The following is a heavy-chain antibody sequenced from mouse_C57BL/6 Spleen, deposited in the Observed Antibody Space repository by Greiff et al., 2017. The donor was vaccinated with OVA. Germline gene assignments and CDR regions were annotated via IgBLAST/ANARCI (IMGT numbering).Heavy chain of an antibody. CDR3: ARGLTTVVATDDY. V-gene: IGHV1-64*01. CDR2: IHPNSGST. Sequence: QVQLQQPGAELVKPGASVKLSCKASGYTFTSYWMHWVKQRPGQGLEWIGMIHPNSGSTNYNEKFKSKATLTVDKSSSTAYMQLSSLTSEDSAVYYCARGLTTVVATDDYWGQGTTLTVSS. D-gene: IGHD1-1*01. CDR1: GYTFTSYW. J-gene: IGHJ2*01.